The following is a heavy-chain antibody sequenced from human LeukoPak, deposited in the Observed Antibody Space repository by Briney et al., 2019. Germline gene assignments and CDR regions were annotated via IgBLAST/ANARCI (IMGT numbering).Heavy chain of an antibody. J-gene: IGHJ4*02. CDR2: IKEDGSEK. CDR3: ARDSSGYR. V-gene: IGHV3-7*01. D-gene: IGHD3-22*01. Sequence: GGSLRLSCAASGFTFSPYWMSWVRQAPGKGLEWVANIKEDGSEKYYGDSVKGRFTISRDNAKNSLYLQMNSLRAEDTAVYYCARDSSGYRWGQGTLVTVSS. CDR1: GFTFSPYW.